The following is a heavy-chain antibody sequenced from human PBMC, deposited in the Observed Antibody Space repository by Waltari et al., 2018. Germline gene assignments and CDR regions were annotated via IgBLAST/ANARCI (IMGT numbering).Heavy chain of an antibody. J-gene: IGHJ4*02. CDR3: ARVIYDYVWGSYRPYYFDY. Sequence: QVQLQESGPGLVKPSETLSLTCTVSGGSISSYYWSWIRQPPGKGLEWIGYIYYKGSTHYNPSPKSRVTQSVDTSKNQFSLKLSSVTAADTAVYYCARVIYDYVWGSYRPYYFDYWGQGTLVTVSS. CDR2: IYYKGST. D-gene: IGHD3-16*02. CDR1: GGSISSYY. V-gene: IGHV4-59*01.